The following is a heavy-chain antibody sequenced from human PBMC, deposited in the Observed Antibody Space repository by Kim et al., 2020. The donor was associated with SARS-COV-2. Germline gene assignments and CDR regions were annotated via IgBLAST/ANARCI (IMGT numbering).Heavy chain of an antibody. D-gene: IGHD3-10*01. CDR1: GGSISGYY. V-gene: IGHV4-34*01. CDR2: IYHSGST. J-gene: IGHJ4*02. CDR3: ARGGGFLYCSVDY. Sequence: SETLSLTCAVSGGSISGYYWSWIRQPPGKGLEWIGEIYHSGSTNYNPSLKSRVTISVDTSKNQFSLKLSSVTAADTAVYYCARGGGFLYCSVDYGVQGP.